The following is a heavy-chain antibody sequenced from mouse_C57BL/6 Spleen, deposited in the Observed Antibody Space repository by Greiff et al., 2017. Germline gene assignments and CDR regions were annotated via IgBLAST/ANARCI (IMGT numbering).Heavy chain of an antibody. D-gene: IGHD2-1*01. J-gene: IGHJ2*01. CDR1: GYSFTSYY. Sequence: QVHVKQSGPELVKPGASVKISCKASGYSFTSYYIHWVKQRPGQGLEWIGWIYPGSGNTKYNEKFKGKATLTADTSSSTAYMQLSSLPSEDSAVYYCARPYGNPFDYWGQGTTLTVSS. CDR2: IYPGSGNT. CDR3: ARPYGNPFDY. V-gene: IGHV1-66*01.